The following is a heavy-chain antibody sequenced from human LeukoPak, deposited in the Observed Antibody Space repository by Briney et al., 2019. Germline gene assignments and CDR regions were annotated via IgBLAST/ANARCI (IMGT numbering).Heavy chain of an antibody. V-gene: IGHV4-4*07. CDR1: GGSISSYY. D-gene: IGHD3-3*01. CDR3: ARYPLPGLILEWPKVGFDP. J-gene: IGHJ5*02. Sequence: PSETLSLTCTVSGGSISSYYWSWIRQPAGKGLEWIGRIYTSGSTNYNPSLKSRVTISVDTSKNQFSLKLSSVTAADTAVYYCARYPLPGLILEWPKVGFDPWGQGTLVTVSS. CDR2: IYTSGST.